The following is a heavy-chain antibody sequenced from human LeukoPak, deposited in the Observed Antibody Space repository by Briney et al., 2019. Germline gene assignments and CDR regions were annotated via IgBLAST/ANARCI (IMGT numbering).Heavy chain of an antibody. V-gene: IGHV3-7*04. CDR3: ARARYGSGGYFFDF. J-gene: IGHJ4*02. CDR1: GFKFNNYW. D-gene: IGHD3-10*01. Sequence: GGSLRLSCAASGFKFNNYWMSWVRQAPGKGLECVANIKQDGSEIYFVDSVKGRFTISRDNAKSSLYLQMNSLRGEDTAVYYCARARYGSGGYFFDFWGQGTLVTVSS. CDR2: IKQDGSEI.